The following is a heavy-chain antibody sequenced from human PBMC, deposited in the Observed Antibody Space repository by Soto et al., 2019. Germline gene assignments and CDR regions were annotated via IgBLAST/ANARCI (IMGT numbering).Heavy chain of an antibody. D-gene: IGHD4-4*01. CDR3: ARDDYSNYGTPSYYGMDV. J-gene: IGHJ6*02. Sequence: PGGSLRLSCAASGFTFSSYGMHWVRQAPGKGLEWVAVIWYDGSNKYYADSVRGRFTISRDNSKNTLYLQMNSLRAEDTAVYYCARDDYSNYGTPSYYGMDVWRQGTTVTVSS. CDR2: IWYDGSNK. CDR1: GFTFSSYG. V-gene: IGHV3-33*01.